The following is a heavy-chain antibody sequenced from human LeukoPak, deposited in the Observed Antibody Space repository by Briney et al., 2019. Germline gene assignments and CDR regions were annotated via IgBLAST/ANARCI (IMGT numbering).Heavy chain of an antibody. CDR2: INPNSGGT. J-gene: IGHJ6*03. CDR1: GYTFTGYY. D-gene: IGHD1-14*01. V-gene: IGHV1-2*02. Sequence: ASVKVSCKASGYTFTGYYMHWVRHSPGQGLEWMGWINPNSGGTNYAQKFQGRVTMTRDTSISTAYMELSRLRSDDTAVYYCARDRTRYYYYSYMDVWGKGTAVTISS. CDR3: ARDRTRYYYYSYMDV.